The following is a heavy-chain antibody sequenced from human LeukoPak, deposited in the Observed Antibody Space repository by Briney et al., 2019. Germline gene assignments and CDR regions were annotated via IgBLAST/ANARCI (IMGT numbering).Heavy chain of an antibody. D-gene: IGHD6-19*01. J-gene: IGHJ3*02. Sequence: PGRSLRLSCAASGFTFSSYGMHWVRQAPGKGLEWVAVISYDGSNKYYADSVKGRFTISRDNSKNTLYLQMNSLRAEDTAVYYCAREPAVAVTPAAFDIWGQGTMVTVSS. CDR3: AREPAVAVTPAAFDI. V-gene: IGHV3-30*03. CDR1: GFTFSSYG. CDR2: ISYDGSNK.